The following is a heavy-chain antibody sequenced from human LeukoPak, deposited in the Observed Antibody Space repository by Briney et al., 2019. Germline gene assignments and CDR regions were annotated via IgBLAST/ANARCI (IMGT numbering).Heavy chain of an antibody. CDR3: ARSRGYCSGGSCYIYYMDV. CDR1: GFTFSSYD. Sequence: GGSLRLSCAASGFTFSSYDMHWVRQATGKGLEWVSAIGTAGDTYYPGSVKGRFTISRENAKSSLYLQMNSLRAGDTAVYYCARSRGYCSGGSCYIYYMDVWGKGTTVTVSS. V-gene: IGHV3-13*01. CDR2: IGTAGDT. J-gene: IGHJ6*03. D-gene: IGHD2-15*01.